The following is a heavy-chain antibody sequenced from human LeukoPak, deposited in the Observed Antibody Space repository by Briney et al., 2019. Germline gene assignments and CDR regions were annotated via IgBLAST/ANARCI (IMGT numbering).Heavy chain of an antibody. V-gene: IGHV3-9*01. CDR2: ISWNSGSI. Sequence: GRSLRLSCAASGFTFDDYAMHWVRQAPGKGLEWVSGISWNSGSIGYADSVKGRFTISRDNAKNTLYLQMNSLRAEDTAVYYCARLSYRLMEGAFDIWGQGTMVTVSS. CDR3: ARLSYRLMEGAFDI. J-gene: IGHJ3*02. D-gene: IGHD3-3*01. CDR1: GFTFDDYA.